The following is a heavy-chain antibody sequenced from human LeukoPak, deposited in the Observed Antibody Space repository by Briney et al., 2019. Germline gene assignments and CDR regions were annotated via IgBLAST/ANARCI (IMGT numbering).Heavy chain of an antibody. J-gene: IGHJ4*02. CDR3: ARANPLYETYYFAS. V-gene: IGHV4-59*01. CDR1: GGSISGYY. CDR2: IYYSGST. Sequence: PSETLSLTCTVSGGSISGYYWTWIRQPPGKGLEWIAYIYYSGSTNYNPSLKSRVTISIDTSKNQFSLKLSSVTAADTAVYYCARANPLYETYYFASWGQGTLVTVSS. D-gene: IGHD5/OR15-5a*01.